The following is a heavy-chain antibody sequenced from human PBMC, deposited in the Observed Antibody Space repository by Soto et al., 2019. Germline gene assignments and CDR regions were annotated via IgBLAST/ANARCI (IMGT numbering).Heavy chain of an antibody. J-gene: IGHJ4*02. CDR1: GFTFSSYA. Sequence: GGSLRLSCAASGFTFSSYAMSWVRQAPGKGLEWVSAISGSGGSTYYADSVKGRFTISRDNSKNTLYLQMNSLRAEDTAVYYCAKPLYDFWSGYYMGGFDYWGQGTLVTVSS. CDR3: AKPLYDFWSGYYMGGFDY. V-gene: IGHV3-23*01. CDR2: ISGSGGST. D-gene: IGHD3-3*01.